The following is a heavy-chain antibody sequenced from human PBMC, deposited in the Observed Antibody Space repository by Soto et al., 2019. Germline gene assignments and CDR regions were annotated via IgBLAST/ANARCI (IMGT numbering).Heavy chain of an antibody. V-gene: IGHV4-31*03. CDR3: AREIRFLEWLFQGSGSYRPPFVAFDI. J-gene: IGHJ3*02. CDR2: IYYSGST. CDR1: GGSISSGGYY. D-gene: IGHD3-3*01. Sequence: SETLALTCTVSGGSISSGGYYGSWIRQHPGKGLEWIGYIYYSGSTYYNPSLKSRVTISVDTSKNQFSLKLSSVTAADTAVYYCAREIRFLEWLFQGSGSYRPPFVAFDIWGQGTMVTVSS.